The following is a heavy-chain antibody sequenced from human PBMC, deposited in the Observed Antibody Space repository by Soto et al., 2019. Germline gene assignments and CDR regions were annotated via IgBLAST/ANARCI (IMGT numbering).Heavy chain of an antibody. D-gene: IGHD3-10*01. J-gene: IGHJ6*02. Sequence: SETLSLTCTVSCGSVSSGSYYWSWIRQPPGEGLEWIGDIYYSGSTNYNPSLKSRVTISVDTSKNQFSLKLSSVTAADTAVYYCARLSYGSGSYYLAGVANYYYGMDVWGQGTTVTVSS. CDR2: IYYSGST. V-gene: IGHV4-61*01. CDR3: ARLSYGSGSYYLAGVANYYYGMDV. CDR1: CGSVSSGSYY.